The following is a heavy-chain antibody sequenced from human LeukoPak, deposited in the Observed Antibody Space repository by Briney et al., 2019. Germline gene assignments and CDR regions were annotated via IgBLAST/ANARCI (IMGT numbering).Heavy chain of an antibody. CDR1: GGSISSNY. J-gene: IGHJ6*03. Sequence: SETLSLTCTVSGGSISSNYWSWIRQPPGKGLEWIGYIYYSGSTNYNPSLKSRVTISVDTSKNQFCLKLSSVTAADTAVYYCARDQSSGWSGDYMDVWGKGTTVTVSS. CDR2: IYYSGST. CDR3: ARDQSSGWSGDYMDV. D-gene: IGHD6-19*01. V-gene: IGHV4-59*01.